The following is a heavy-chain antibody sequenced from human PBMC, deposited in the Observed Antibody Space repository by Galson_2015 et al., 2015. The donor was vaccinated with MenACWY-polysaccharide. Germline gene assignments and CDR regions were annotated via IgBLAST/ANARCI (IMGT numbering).Heavy chain of an antibody. CDR3: ARQADGSGYYY. J-gene: IGHJ4*02. Sequence: ETLSLTYTVSGGYISSRSYYWGWIRQPPGQGLEWIGNIYYSGSTYYNPSLKSRVTISLDSSKNQFSLNLNFVTAADTAVYYCARQADGSGYYYWGQGTLVAVSS. V-gene: IGHV4-39*01. CDR2: IYYSGST. CDR1: GGYISSRSYY. D-gene: IGHD5-12*01.